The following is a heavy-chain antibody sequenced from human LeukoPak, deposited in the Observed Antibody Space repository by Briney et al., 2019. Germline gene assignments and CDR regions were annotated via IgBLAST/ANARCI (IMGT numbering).Heavy chain of an antibody. D-gene: IGHD2-8*02. CDR2: ISASGEST. Sequence: GGSLRPSCAPSPLTSTRYATSWDGQAPGKGLEWVSGISASGESTYYADSVKGRLTISRDNSKNTLYLLMNSLRAEDTAVYFCERVPRYCDSFFSCWGPGTLVTVSS. J-gene: IGHJ4*01. CDR1: PLTSTRYA. CDR3: ERVPRYCDSFFSC. V-gene: IGHV3-23*01.